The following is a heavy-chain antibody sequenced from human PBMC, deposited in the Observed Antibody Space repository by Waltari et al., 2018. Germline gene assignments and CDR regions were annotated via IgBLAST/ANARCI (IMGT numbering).Heavy chain of an antibody. CDR1: GGPSSGYY. CDR3: ARGSGDVAVRIRYCSDGMDV. J-gene: IGHJ6*02. CDR2: INPPRST. Sequence: VLLQQWGAGLLKPSGTLSPSCVLYGGPSSGYYWSWISEHSEKRPAWIVEINPPRSTYIVTTSSRRGTITVDTAQSQFPLKLSALVAADPAVCYCARGSGDVAVRIRYCSDGMDVWGPGATVTVSS. V-gene: IGHV4-34*04. D-gene: IGHD7-27*01.